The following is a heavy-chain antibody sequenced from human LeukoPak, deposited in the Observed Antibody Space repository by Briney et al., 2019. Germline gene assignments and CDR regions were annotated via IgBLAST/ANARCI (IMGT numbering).Heavy chain of an antibody. CDR2: IRYDGSNK. Sequence: GGSLRLSCAASGFSFSSYGIHWVRQTPGKGLEWVAFIRYDGSNKSYADSVKSRFTISRDNSKNTLYLQMNSLRAEDTAVYYCAKDLEMAKSPGAAFDIWGQGTMVTVSS. D-gene: IGHD5-24*01. CDR3: AKDLEMAKSPGAAFDI. CDR1: GFSFSSYG. V-gene: IGHV3-30*02. J-gene: IGHJ3*02.